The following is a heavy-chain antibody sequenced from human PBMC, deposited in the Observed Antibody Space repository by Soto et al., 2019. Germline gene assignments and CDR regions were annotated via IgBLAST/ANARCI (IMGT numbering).Heavy chain of an antibody. CDR1: GGSISSSNW. CDR2: IYHSGST. D-gene: IGHD3-22*01. Sequence: SETLSLTCAVSGGSISSSNWWSWVRQPPGKGLEWIGEIYHSGSTNYNPSLKSRVTISVDKSKNQFSLKLSSVTAADTAVYYCARDRQAKWLLGPNYYYYGMDVWGQGTTVTVS. V-gene: IGHV4-4*02. J-gene: IGHJ6*02. CDR3: ARDRQAKWLLGPNYYYYGMDV.